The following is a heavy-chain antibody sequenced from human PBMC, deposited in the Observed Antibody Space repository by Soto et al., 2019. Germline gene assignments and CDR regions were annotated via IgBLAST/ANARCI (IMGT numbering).Heavy chain of an antibody. D-gene: IGHD1-1*01. Sequence: EVHLVESGGGLVQPRGSLRLSCAASGFSFSSVWMTWVRQIPGKGLECLACINPDGSEKYYLDSVKGRFTVSRDNARNSLYLQMSSLRADDTAVYYCTRDLNWAAHWGQGTLVTVSS. CDR1: GFSFSSVW. J-gene: IGHJ4*02. CDR3: TRDLNWAAH. CDR2: INPDGSEK. V-gene: IGHV3-7*01.